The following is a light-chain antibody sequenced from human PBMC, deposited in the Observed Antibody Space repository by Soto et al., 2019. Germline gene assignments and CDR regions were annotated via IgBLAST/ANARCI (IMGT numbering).Light chain of an antibody. V-gene: IGLV1-40*01. CDR2: GNT. CDR1: GSNTGAGYA. J-gene: IGLJ2*01. CDR3: LSYDSSLRVL. Sequence: QSVLTQPPSVSGAPAQGVPISCTGSGSNTGAGYAVSWYQQLPGRAPKHRIYGNTNRPSGRPDRLSGSKTGTSASRAITRREADDEAEYHGLSYDSSLRVLFRGGTQWSVL.